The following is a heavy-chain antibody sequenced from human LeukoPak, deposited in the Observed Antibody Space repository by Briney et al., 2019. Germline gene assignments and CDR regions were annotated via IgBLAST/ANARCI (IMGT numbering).Heavy chain of an antibody. CDR1: GGSVSSGSYY. Sequence: SETLSLTCSVSGGSVSSGSYYWSWIRQPPGKGLEWIAYIYHSGSTSYNPSLQSRVTISLDISQNQVSLRLSSVTAADTAVYYCASGRGFSGSWFDYWGHGILVTVSS. V-gene: IGHV4-61*01. D-gene: IGHD6-13*01. J-gene: IGHJ4*01. CDR2: IYHSGST. CDR3: ASGRGFSGSWFDY.